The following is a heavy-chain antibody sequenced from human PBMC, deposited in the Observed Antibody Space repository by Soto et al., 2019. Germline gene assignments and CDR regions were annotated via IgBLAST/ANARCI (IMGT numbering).Heavy chain of an antibody. CDR2: ISSSGSTI. J-gene: IGHJ5*02. V-gene: IGHV3-11*01. D-gene: IGHD2-15*01. CDR3: AREVDYCSGGSCWAGWFDP. Sequence: QVQLVESGGGLVKPGGSLRLSCAASGFTFSDYYMSWIRQAPGKGLEWVSYISSSGSTIYYADSVKGRFTISRDNAKNPLYLQMNSLRAADTAVYYCAREVDYCSGGSCWAGWFDPWGQGTLVTVSS. CDR1: GFTFSDYY.